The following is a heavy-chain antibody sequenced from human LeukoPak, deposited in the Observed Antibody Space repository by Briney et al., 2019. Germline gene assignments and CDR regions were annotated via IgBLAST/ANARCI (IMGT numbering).Heavy chain of an antibody. D-gene: IGHD1-26*01. J-gene: IGHJ6*02. V-gene: IGHV3-30*18. CDR1: GFNFSSYG. Sequence: PGRSLRLSCAASGFNFSSYGMHWVRQAPGKGLEWVAVISYDGSHKDHVDSVKGRFTISRDNSKNTLYLQMNSLRAEDTAVFYCVKDRGSRSSYYYYGMDVWGQGTTVTVSS. CDR3: VKDRGSRSSYYYYGMDV. CDR2: ISYDGSHK.